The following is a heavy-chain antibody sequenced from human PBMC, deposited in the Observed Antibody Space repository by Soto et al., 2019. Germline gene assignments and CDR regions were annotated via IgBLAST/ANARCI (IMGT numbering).Heavy chain of an antibody. J-gene: IGHJ4*02. V-gene: IGHV3-74*01. CDR2: INSDGSST. D-gene: IGHD6-19*01. CDR3: ARGRSGYSSGWYVFDY. Sequence: PGGSLRLSCAASGFTFSSYWMYWVRQAPGKGLVWVSRINSDGSSTNYADSVKGRFTISRDNAKNTLCLQMNSLRAEDTAVYYCARGRSGYSSGWYVFDYWGQGTLVTVSS. CDR1: GFTFSSYW.